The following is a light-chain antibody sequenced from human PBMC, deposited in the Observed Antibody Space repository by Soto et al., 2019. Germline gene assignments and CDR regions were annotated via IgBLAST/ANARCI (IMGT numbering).Light chain of an antibody. CDR1: HSVHSN. CDR3: QQYTDWPWGT. CDR2: GAS. Sequence: ERVMTQTPATLSLSPGETATLSCRASHSVHSNLAWFQQHPGQAPRLLIYGASSRATGIPVRFSGSGSGTEFTLTISSLQPEDFAVYYCQQYTDWPWGTFGGGTKVDI. V-gene: IGKV3-15*01. J-gene: IGKJ4*01.